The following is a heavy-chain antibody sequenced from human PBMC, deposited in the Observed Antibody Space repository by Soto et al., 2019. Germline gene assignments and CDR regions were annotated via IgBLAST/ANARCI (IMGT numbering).Heavy chain of an antibody. CDR3: ARVSGYDMDFDY. J-gene: IGHJ4*02. CDR1: GFTVSSNY. V-gene: IGHV3-66*01. Sequence: GGSLRLSCAASGFTVSSNYMSWVRQAPGKGLEWVSVIYSGGSTYYADSVKGRFTISRDNSKNTLYLQMNSLRAEDTAVYYCARVSGYDMDFDYWGQGTLVTVSS. CDR2: IYSGGST. D-gene: IGHD5-12*01.